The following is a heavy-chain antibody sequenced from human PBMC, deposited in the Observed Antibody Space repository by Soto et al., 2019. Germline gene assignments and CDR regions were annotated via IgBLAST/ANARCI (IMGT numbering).Heavy chain of an antibody. V-gene: IGHV1-24*01. D-gene: IGHD4-17*01. CDR3: ATGSTVTYRGARYYYYYYMDV. J-gene: IGHJ6*03. CDR2: FDPEDGEK. CDR1: GYTLTELS. Sequence: ASVKVSCKVSGYTLTELSMHWVRQAPGKELEWMGGFDPEDGEKIYAQKFQGRVTMTEDTSTDTAYMELSSLRSEDTAVYYCATGSTVTYRGARYYYYYYMDVWGKGTTVTVS.